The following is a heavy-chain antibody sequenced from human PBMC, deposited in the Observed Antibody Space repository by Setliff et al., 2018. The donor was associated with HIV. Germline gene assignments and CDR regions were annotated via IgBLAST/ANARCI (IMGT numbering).Heavy chain of an antibody. CDR1: GGSFSGYY. J-gene: IGHJ4*02. D-gene: IGHD3-10*01. Sequence: PSETLSLTCAVYGGSFSGYYWSWIRQPPGKGLEWIGEINHSGSTSYNPSLKSRVTISVDTSKNQFSLTLTSVTAADTAVYYCARSWGSGSYPYWGQGTLVTVSS. CDR2: INHSGST. CDR3: ARSWGSGSYPY. V-gene: IGHV4-34*01.